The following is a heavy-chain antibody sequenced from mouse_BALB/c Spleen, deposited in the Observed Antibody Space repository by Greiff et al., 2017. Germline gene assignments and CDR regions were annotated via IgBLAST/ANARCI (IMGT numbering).Heavy chain of an antibody. V-gene: IGHV14-3*02. CDR2: IDPANGNT. CDR1: GFNIKDTY. CDR3: ASYGYFDY. D-gene: IGHD1-1*01. J-gene: IGHJ2*01. Sequence: VQLKESGAELVKPGASVKLSCTASGFNIKDTYMHWVKQRPEQGLEWIGRIDPANGNTKYDPKFQGKATITADTSSNTAYLQLSSLTSEDTAVYYCASYGYFDYWGQGTTLTVSS.